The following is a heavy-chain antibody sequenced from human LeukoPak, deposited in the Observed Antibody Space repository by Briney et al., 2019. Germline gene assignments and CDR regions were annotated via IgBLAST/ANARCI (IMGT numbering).Heavy chain of an antibody. D-gene: IGHD6-13*01. J-gene: IGHJ4*02. CDR2: IKQDGSEK. CDR3: ARDGFVGAADY. V-gene: IGHV3-7*01. Sequence: GGSLRLSCVASGFSVTSYAVSWVRQAPGKGLEWVANIKQDGSEKQYVDSVRGRFTISRDNAKNSLYLQMNSLRVEDTAVYYCARDGFVGAADYWGQGTLVTVSS. CDR1: GFSVTSYA.